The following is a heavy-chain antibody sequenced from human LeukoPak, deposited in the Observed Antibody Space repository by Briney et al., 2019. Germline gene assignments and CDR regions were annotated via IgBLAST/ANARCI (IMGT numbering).Heavy chain of an antibody. Sequence: GGSLRLSCAASGFTFSSYAMSWVRQAPGKGLEWVSAISGSGGSTYYADSVKGRFTISRDNSKNTLYLQMNSLRAEDTAVYYCAKPTRSPFGFGELFYRYWGQGTLVTVSS. CDR2: ISGSGGST. V-gene: IGHV3-23*01. D-gene: IGHD3-10*01. CDR3: AKPTRSPFGFGELFYRY. CDR1: GFTFSSYA. J-gene: IGHJ4*02.